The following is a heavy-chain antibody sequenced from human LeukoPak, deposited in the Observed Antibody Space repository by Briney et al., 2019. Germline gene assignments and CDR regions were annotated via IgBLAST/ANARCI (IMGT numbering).Heavy chain of an antibody. V-gene: IGHV3-23*05. CDR3: TKDSQGSYDGFWYGTYGMDV. Sequence: GGSLRLSCVASRFSFNTFALTWVRQAPGKGLEWVSTISDYPHYADSVRGRFTISRDNSRKTVFLQMNSLTPEDAATYYCTKDSQGSYDGFWYGTYGMDVWGQGTTVTVSS. CDR2: ISDYP. J-gene: IGHJ6*02. D-gene: IGHD3-16*01. CDR1: RFSFNTFA.